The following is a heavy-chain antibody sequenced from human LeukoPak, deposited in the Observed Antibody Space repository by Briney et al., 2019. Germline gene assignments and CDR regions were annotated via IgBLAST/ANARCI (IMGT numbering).Heavy chain of an antibody. V-gene: IGHV4-39*07. Sequence: SETLSLTCTVSGGSISSSTYYWGWIRQPPGKGLEWIGSIFYSGRTYYNPSLKSRVTISVDTSKNQFSLKLSSVTAADTAVYYCARDGGGTTFDYWGQGTLVTVSS. CDR3: ARDGGGTTFDY. J-gene: IGHJ4*02. CDR2: IFYSGRT. D-gene: IGHD2-15*01. CDR1: GGSISSSTYY.